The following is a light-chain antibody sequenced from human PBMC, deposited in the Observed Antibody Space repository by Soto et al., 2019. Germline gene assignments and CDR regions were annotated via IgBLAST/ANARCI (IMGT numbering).Light chain of an antibody. CDR3: CSYAGSYTYV. CDR1: SSGVGGYNY. V-gene: IGLV2-11*01. J-gene: IGLJ1*01. CDR2: DVS. Sequence: QSALTQPRSVSGSPGQSVTISCTGTSSGVGGYNYVSWYQQHPGKAPTLMIYDVSTRPSGVPDRFSGSKSGNTASLTISGLQAEDEADYYCCSYAGSYTYVFGTGTKVTVL.